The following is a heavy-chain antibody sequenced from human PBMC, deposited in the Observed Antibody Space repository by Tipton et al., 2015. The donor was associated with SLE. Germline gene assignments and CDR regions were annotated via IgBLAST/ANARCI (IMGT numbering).Heavy chain of an antibody. CDR1: GGSISSGGYY. D-gene: IGHD5/OR15-5a*01. J-gene: IGHJ4*02. Sequence: LRLSCTVSGGSISSGGYYWSWIRQHPGKGLEWIGYIYYSGSTYYNPSLKSRVTISADTSKKYFSMSLSSVTAADTAVYYCARGGSPSLPNYWGQGTRVTVSS. V-gene: IGHV4-31*03. CDR2: IYYSGST. CDR3: ARGGSPSLPNY.